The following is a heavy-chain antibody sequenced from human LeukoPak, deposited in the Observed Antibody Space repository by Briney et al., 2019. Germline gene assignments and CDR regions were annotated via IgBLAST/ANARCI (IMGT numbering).Heavy chain of an antibody. J-gene: IGHJ4*02. V-gene: IGHV3-73*01. CDR1: GFTFSSYG. Sequence: GGSLRLSCAASGFTFSSYGIHWVRQASGKGLEWVGRIRSKANSYATTDVASVRGRFSISRDDSKNTAYLQMNSLKTEDTAVYYCTRPSYDSSVSGVVYWGQGTLVTVSS. CDR2: IRSKANSYAT. CDR3: TRPSYDSSVSGVVY. D-gene: IGHD3-22*01.